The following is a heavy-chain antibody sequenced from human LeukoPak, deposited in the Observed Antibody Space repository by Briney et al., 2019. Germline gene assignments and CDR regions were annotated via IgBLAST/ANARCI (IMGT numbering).Heavy chain of an antibody. J-gene: IGHJ6*03. CDR3: ARDLVVVVAGYYYYYMDV. D-gene: IGHD2-15*01. V-gene: IGHV1-69*05. Sequence: GASVKVSCKASGGTFSSYAISWVRQAPGQGLEWMGRIIPIFGTANYAQKFQGRVTITTDESTCTAYMELSSLRSGDTAVYYCARDLVVVVAGYYYYYMDVWGKGTTVTVSS. CDR2: IIPIFGTA. CDR1: GGTFSSYA.